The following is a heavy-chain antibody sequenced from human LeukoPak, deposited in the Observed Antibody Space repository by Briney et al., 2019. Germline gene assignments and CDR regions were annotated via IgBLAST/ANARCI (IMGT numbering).Heavy chain of an antibody. CDR2: ISGSGGST. CDR1: GFTFSSYA. J-gene: IGHJ4*02. Sequence: GGSLRLSCAASGFTFSSYAMSWVRQAPGKGLGWVSAISGSGGSTYYADSVKGRFTISRDNSKTTLYLQMNSLRAEDTAVYYCAKAPEAAHLGELSYWGQGTLVTVSS. V-gene: IGHV3-23*01. CDR3: AKAPEAAHLGELSY. D-gene: IGHD3-16*02.